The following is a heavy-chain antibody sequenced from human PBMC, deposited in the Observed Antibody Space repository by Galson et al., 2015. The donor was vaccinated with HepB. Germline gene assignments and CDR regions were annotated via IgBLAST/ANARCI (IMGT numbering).Heavy chain of an antibody. CDR2: IVVGSGNT. V-gene: IGHV1-58*01. CDR3: AAGPLFSGYYFDY. CDR1: GFTFTSSA. D-gene: IGHD3-22*01. J-gene: IGHJ4*02. Sequence: SVKVSCKASGFTFTSSAVQWVRQARGQRLEWIGWIVVGSGNTNYAQKFQERVTITRDMSTSTAYMELSSLRSEDTAVYYCAAGPLFSGYYFDYWGQGTLVTVSS.